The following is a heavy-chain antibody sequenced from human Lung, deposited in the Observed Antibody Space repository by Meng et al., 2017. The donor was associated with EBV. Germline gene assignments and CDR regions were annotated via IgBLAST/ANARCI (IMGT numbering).Heavy chain of an antibody. V-gene: IGHV6-1*01. CDR2: TYYRSKYYN. CDR3: ARDWGDVRGGFDF. Sequence: VQLPQAGPGPGDASSTLPLHASISGDSVSGTSAAWNWIRQSPSRGLEWLGRTYYRSKYYNDYALSVKSRITINPDTSKNQFSLQLNSVTPEDTAIYYCARDWGDVRGGFDFWGQGTLVTVSS. J-gene: IGHJ4*02. D-gene: IGHD3-10*02. CDR1: GDSVSGTSAA.